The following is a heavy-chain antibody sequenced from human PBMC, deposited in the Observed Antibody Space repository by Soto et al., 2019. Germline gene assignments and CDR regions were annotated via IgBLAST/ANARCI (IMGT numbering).Heavy chain of an antibody. Sequence: QVQLVESGGGVVQPGRSLRLSCAASGFTFSSYGMHWVRQAPGKGLEWVAVISYDGSNKYYADSVKGRFNISRDNSKNTVYLQMNSLRAEDTAVYYCAKDSMVAPNYYYYMDVWGKGTTVTVSS. J-gene: IGHJ6*03. V-gene: IGHV3-30*18. CDR1: GFTFSSYG. D-gene: IGHD5-12*01. CDR2: ISYDGSNK. CDR3: AKDSMVAPNYYYYMDV.